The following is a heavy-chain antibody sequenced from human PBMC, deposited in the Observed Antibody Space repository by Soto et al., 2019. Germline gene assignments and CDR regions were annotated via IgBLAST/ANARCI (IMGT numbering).Heavy chain of an antibody. CDR3: ARGWFGLDV. Sequence: EVQLVESGGGLVQPGGSLRLSCAASEFTFSGRSVHWVRQAPGKGLVWVSGIDKVGTDATYADSVKGRFTSSRDNAKNTVYLQLNRLRVEDTAVYYCARGWFGLDVWGKGTTVTVSS. J-gene: IGHJ6*04. V-gene: IGHV3-74*01. CDR1: EFTFSGRS. CDR2: IDKVGTDA. D-gene: IGHD3-10*01.